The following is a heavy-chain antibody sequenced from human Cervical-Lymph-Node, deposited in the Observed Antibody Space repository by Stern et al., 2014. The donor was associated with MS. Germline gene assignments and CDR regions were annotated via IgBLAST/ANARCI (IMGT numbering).Heavy chain of an antibody. CDR3: TKGLSPIAVAEAFDY. CDR2: ISWNSGAI. J-gene: IGHJ4*02. Sequence: EVQLVESGGVLVQPGRSLRLSCAASGFTFDDYAMHWVRQAPGKGLEWVSSISWNSGAIGYADSVKGRFPISRDNAKSSLYLQMNSLRPEDTALYYCTKGLSPIAVAEAFDYWGQGTLVTVSS. CDR1: GFTFDDYA. D-gene: IGHD6-19*01. V-gene: IGHV3-9*01.